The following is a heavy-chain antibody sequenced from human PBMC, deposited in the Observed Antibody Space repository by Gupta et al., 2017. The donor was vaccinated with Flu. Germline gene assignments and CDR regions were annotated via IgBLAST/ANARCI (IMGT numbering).Heavy chain of an antibody. Sequence: QWQLVQSGAEAKRPGSSVQVACKAAGGTFRPYGIGWARQAPGQGLEYMGGIIPIFGTADYAQKFQGRVTITADESTSTAYMEVSSLRSEDTAVYYCAGGLYSSATRPLEYWGQGTLVTVSS. V-gene: IGHV1-69*01. J-gene: IGHJ4*02. CDR1: GGTFRPYG. CDR2: IIPIFGTA. CDR3: AGGLYSSATRPLEY. D-gene: IGHD6-25*01.